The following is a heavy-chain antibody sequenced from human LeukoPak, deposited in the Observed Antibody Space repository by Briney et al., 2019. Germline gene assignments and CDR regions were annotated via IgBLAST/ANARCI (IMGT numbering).Heavy chain of an antibody. Sequence: PGGSLRLSCAASGFTFCNYSMDWVRQAPGKGLGWVAFIRYDGSNKDYADSVKGRFTISRDNSKNTLYLQMNSLRAEDTAVYYCAKDGYNYSDYWGQGTLVTVSS. CDR1: GFTFCNYS. J-gene: IGHJ4*02. CDR3: AKDGYNYSDY. V-gene: IGHV3-30*02. D-gene: IGHD5-24*01. CDR2: IRYDGSNK.